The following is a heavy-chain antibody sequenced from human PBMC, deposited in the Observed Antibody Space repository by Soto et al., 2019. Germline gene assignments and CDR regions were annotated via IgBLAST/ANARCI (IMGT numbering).Heavy chain of an antibody. Sequence: SETLSLTCAVSGGSISSGGYSWSWIRQHPGKGLEWIGYIYYSGSTYYNPSLKSRVTISVDTSKNQFSLKLSSVTAADTAVYYCARMGYCISTSCYAGYFQHWGQGTLVTVSS. V-gene: IGHV4-31*11. CDR2: IYYSGST. D-gene: IGHD2-2*01. CDR1: GGSISSGGYS. CDR3: ARMGYCISTSCYAGYFQH. J-gene: IGHJ1*01.